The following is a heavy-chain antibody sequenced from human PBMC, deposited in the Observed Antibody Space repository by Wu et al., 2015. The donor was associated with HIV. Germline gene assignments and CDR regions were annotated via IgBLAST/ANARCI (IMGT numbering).Heavy chain of an antibody. Sequence: QVHLVQSGAEVKKPGSSVKVSCKASGDTSRNYVFSWVRQAPGQGLECMGRFSPVFANPSYAQKFQGRVTITADESTRTTYLELYSLRSEDTAVYYCARGDSSGWYSFDSWGQGTLVIVSS. V-gene: IGHV1-69*13. J-gene: IGHJ4*02. CDR2: FSPVFANP. D-gene: IGHD6-19*01. CDR1: GDTSRNYV. CDR3: ARGDSSGWYSFDS.